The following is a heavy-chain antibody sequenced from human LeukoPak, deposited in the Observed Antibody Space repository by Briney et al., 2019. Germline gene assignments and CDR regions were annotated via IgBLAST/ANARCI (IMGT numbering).Heavy chain of an antibody. CDR1: GGSIRSSYYY. V-gene: IGHV4-39*07. D-gene: IGHD3-22*01. J-gene: IGHJ4*02. CDR2: IYDSGST. Sequence: PSETLSLTCTVSGGSIRSSYYYWGWIRQPPGKGLEWIGSIYDSGSTYYNPSLKSRVTISVDTSKNQFSLKLSSVTAADTAVYYCAREFDYYDSSGPTRLIDYWGQGTLVTVSS. CDR3: AREFDYYDSSGPTRLIDY.